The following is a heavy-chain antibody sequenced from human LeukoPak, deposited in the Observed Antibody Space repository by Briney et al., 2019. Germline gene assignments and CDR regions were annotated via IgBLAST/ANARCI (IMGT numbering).Heavy chain of an antibody. Sequence: ASVKVSCKASGYTFTSYYIHWVRQAPGQGLEWMGIFIPSGGSTSYAQKFQGRVTMTKDTPTSTVYMELSSLRSEDTAVYYCARDPLKVAATGLDYWGQGTLVTVSS. D-gene: IGHD6-13*01. J-gene: IGHJ4*02. CDR1: GYTFTSYY. V-gene: IGHV1-46*01. CDR2: FIPSGGST. CDR3: ARDPLKVAATGLDY.